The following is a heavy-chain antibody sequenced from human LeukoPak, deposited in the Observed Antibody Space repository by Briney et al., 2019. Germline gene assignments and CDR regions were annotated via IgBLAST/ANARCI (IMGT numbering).Heavy chain of an antibody. Sequence: PGESLRLSCAASGFTVSSNYMSWVRQAPGKGLEWVSVIYSGGSTYYADSVKGRFTISRDNSKNTLYLQMNSLRAEDTAVYYCARVSDYGDNYYFDYWGQGTLVTVSS. J-gene: IGHJ4*02. CDR3: ARVSDYGDNYYFDY. CDR2: IYSGGST. CDR1: GFTVSSNY. V-gene: IGHV3-66*01. D-gene: IGHD4-17*01.